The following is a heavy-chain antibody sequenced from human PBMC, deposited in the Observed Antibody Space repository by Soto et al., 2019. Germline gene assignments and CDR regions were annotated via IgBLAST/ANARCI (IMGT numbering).Heavy chain of an antibody. CDR1: GGTFSSYA. J-gene: IGHJ4*02. CDR2: IIPIFGTA. Sequence: SLKVSCKASGGTFSSYAISWVLQAPGQGLEWMGGIIPIFGTANYAQKFQGRVTITADKSTSTAYMELSSLRSEDTAVYYCARRIVGAHYFDYWGQGTLVTVSS. D-gene: IGHD1-26*01. CDR3: ARRIVGAHYFDY. V-gene: IGHV1-69*06.